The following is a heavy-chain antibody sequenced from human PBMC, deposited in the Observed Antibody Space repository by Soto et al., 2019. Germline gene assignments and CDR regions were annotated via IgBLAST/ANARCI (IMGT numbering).Heavy chain of an antibody. D-gene: IGHD2-15*01. Sequence: GGSLRLSCAASGFTFSSYWMSWVRQAPGKGLEWVANIKQDGSEKYYVDSVKGRFTISRDNAKNSLYLQMNSLRAEDTAVYYCARGVVHCSGGSCYGSYYYYYMDVWGKGTTVTVSS. V-gene: IGHV3-7*01. CDR3: ARGVVHCSGGSCYGSYYYYYMDV. J-gene: IGHJ6*03. CDR2: IKQDGSEK. CDR1: GFTFSSYW.